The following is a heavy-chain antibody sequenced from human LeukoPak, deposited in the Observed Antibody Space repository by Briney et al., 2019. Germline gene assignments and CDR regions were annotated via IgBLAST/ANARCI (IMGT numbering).Heavy chain of an antibody. CDR1: GVSISSYY. CDR3: ARRGARNMITFGGVIAD. J-gene: IGHJ4*02. CDR2: IYTSGST. Sequence: SETLSLTCTVSGVSISSYYWSWIRQPAGKGLEWIGRIYTSGSTNYNPSLKSRVTMSVDTSKNQFSLKLSSVTAADTAVYYCARRGARNMITFGGVIADWGQGTLVTVSS. D-gene: IGHD3-16*02. V-gene: IGHV4-4*07.